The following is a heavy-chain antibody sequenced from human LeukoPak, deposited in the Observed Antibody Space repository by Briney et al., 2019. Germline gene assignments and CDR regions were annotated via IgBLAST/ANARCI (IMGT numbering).Heavy chain of an antibody. D-gene: IGHD4-17*01. J-gene: IGHJ4*02. CDR2: INHSGST. CDR3: ARCMTTVTTANFDY. V-gene: IGHV4-34*01. CDR1: GGSFSGYY. Sequence: SETPSLTCAVYGGSFSGYYWSWIRQPPGKGLEWIGEINHSGSTNYNPSLKSRVTISVDTSKNQFSLKLSSVTAADTAVYYCARCMTTVTTANFDYWGQGTLVTVSS.